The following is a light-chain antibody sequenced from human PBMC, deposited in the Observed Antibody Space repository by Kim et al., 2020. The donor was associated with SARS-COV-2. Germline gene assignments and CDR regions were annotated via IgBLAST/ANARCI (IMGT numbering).Light chain of an antibody. CDR2: RDS. V-gene: IGLV1-47*01. CDR3: SARDDRLSNVV. J-gene: IGLJ2*01. CDR1: SSDIGNNY. Sequence: ELTQPPSASGTPGQRVTISCSGSSSDIGNNYVYWYQQLPGAAPKLLIYRDSQRPSGIPDRFSGSKSGSSASLAISGLRSEDEADYYCSARDDRLSNVVFGGGTKLTVL.